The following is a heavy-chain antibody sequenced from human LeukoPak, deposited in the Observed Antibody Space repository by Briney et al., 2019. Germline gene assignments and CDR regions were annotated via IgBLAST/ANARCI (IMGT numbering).Heavy chain of an antibody. CDR1: GFTFSSYA. D-gene: IGHD3-22*01. J-gene: IGHJ4*02. CDR2: ISCSGGST. CDR3: AKDQYYYDSSVSADKDY. V-gene: IGHV3-23*01. Sequence: GGSLRLSCAASGFTFSSYAMSWVRQAPGKGLEWVSAISCSGGSTYYADSVKGRFTISRDNSKNTLYLQMNSLRAEDTAVYYCAKDQYYYDSSVSADKDYWGQGTLVTVSS.